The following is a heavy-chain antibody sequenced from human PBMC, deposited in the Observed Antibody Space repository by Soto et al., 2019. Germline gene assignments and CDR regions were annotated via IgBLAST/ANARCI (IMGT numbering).Heavy chain of an antibody. J-gene: IGHJ3*02. CDR1: GGSVSSNSAA. CDR2: TYYRSKWLT. CDR3: ARDPGMGHAFDI. V-gene: IGHV6-1*01. Sequence: SQTLSLTCAISGGSVSSNSAAWNWIRQSPSRGLEWLGRTYYRSKWLTGYAVSVESRITINPDTSKNQFSLQLTSVTPEDTALYYCARDPGMGHAFDIWGQGTMVTVSS. D-gene: IGHD1-26*01.